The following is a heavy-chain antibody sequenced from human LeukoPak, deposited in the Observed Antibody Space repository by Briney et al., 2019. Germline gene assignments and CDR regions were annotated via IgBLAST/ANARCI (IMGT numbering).Heavy chain of an antibody. V-gene: IGHV1-18*04. CDR2: ISTYSGNT. CDR3: ARGYCRSTSCHEPPLYGMDV. Sequence: ASIKVSCKASGYTFTNYGFSWVRQAPGQGLEWMGWISTYSGNTNYAQRLQVRVTMTSDTSTSTVYMELRSLRSDDTAVYYCARGYCRSTSCHEPPLYGMDVWGQGTTVTVS. D-gene: IGHD2-2*01. CDR1: GYTFTNYG. J-gene: IGHJ6*02.